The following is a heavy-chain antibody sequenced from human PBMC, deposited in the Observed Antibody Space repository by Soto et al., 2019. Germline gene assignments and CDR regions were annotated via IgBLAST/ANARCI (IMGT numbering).Heavy chain of an antibody. CDR1: GGSFSGSY. J-gene: IGHJ4*02. CDR2: INLSGST. D-gene: IGHD3-16*02. CDR3: AREKAFWGSYRTNLDY. V-gene: IGHV4-34*01. Sequence: QVQLQQWGAGLLKPSETLSLTCAVYGGSFSGSYGCGIGKPQGKGWEWIGEINLSGSTNYNPSLRIRVTISVDTSKNQFALKLSSVTAADTAVYYCAREKAFWGSYRTNLDYWGQGTLVTVSS.